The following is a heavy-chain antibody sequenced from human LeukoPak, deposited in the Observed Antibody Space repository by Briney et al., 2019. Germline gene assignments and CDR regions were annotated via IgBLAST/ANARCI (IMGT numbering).Heavy chain of an antibody. V-gene: IGHV3-21*04. CDR1: GFTFSSYS. CDR3: ASGVDLDSSTYRPFDY. CDR2: ISSSSSYI. D-gene: IGHD2/OR15-2a*01. Sequence: GGSLRLSCAASGFTFSSYSMNWVRQAPGKGLEWVSSISSSSSYIYYADSVKGRFTISRDNAMNSPFLQMNSLRAEDTAMYYCASGVDLDSSTYRPFDYWGQGALVTVSS. J-gene: IGHJ4*02.